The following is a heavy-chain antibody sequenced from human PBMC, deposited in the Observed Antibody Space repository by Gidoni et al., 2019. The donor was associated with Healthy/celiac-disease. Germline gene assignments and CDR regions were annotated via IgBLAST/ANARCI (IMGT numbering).Heavy chain of an antibody. CDR1: GYTLTELS. CDR2: FDPEDGET. V-gene: IGHV1-24*01. Sequence: QVQLVQSGAEVKKPGASVKVSCKVSGYTLTELSMHWVRQAPGKGLEWMGGFDPEDGETIYAQKFQGRVTMTEDTSTDTAYMELSSLRSEDTAVYYCATRGYYYDSSGYYSYFDYWGQGTLVTVSS. J-gene: IGHJ4*02. D-gene: IGHD3-22*01. CDR3: ATRGYYYDSSGYYSYFDY.